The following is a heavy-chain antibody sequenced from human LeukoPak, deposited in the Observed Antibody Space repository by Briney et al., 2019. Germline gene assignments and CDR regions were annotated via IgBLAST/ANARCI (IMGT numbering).Heavy chain of an antibody. CDR2: ISWNSGSI. D-gene: IGHD2-15*01. CDR3: ARDIGAAKNYYYYGMDV. Sequence: GGSLRLSCAASGFTFDDYAMHWVRQAPGKGLEWVSGISWNSGSIGYAHSVKGRFTISRDNAKNSLYLQMSSLRAEDTAVYYCARDIGAAKNYYYYGMDVWGQGTTVTVSS. J-gene: IGHJ6*02. V-gene: IGHV3-9*01. CDR1: GFTFDDYA.